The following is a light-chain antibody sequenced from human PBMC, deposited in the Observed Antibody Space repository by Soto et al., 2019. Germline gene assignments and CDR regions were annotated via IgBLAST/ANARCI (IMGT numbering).Light chain of an antibody. CDR3: CSYAGSYTRV. V-gene: IGLV2-11*01. CDR2: DVS. Sequence: QSVLTQPRSVSGSPGQSVTISCTGTSSDVGGYNYVSWYQQHPGKAPKFMIYDVSKRPSGVPDRFSGSKSANTASLTISGLQAEDEADYYCCSYAGSYTRVFGGGTKVTVL. CDR1: SSDVGGYNY. J-gene: IGLJ3*02.